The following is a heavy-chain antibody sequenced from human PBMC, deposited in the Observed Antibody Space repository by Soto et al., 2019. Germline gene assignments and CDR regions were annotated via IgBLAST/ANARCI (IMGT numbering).Heavy chain of an antibody. V-gene: IGHV3-13*01. J-gene: IGHJ3*02. D-gene: IGHD1-1*01. CDR2: IGTAGDT. CDR3: ARARTGTAHLDAFDI. Sequence: PGGSLRLSCAASGFTFSSYDMHWVRQATGKGLEWVSAIGTAGDTYYPGSVKGRFTISRENAKNSLYLQMNSLRAGDTAVYYCARARTGTAHLDAFDIWGQGTMVTVSS. CDR1: GFTFSSYD.